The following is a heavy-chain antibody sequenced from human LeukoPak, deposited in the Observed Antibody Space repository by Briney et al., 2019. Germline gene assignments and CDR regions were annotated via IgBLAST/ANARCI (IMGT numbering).Heavy chain of an antibody. D-gene: IGHD2-2*01. CDR1: GFTFTNYA. Sequence: GGSLRLSCAASGFTFTNYAMSWVRQAPGKGLEWVSAISGSGDATKYADSVKGRFTISRDNSKNTLYLQMNSLRAEDTAVYYCAKWVVVVPAANYYYMDVWGKGTTVTVPS. V-gene: IGHV3-23*01. J-gene: IGHJ6*03. CDR2: ISGSGDAT. CDR3: AKWVVVVPAANYYYMDV.